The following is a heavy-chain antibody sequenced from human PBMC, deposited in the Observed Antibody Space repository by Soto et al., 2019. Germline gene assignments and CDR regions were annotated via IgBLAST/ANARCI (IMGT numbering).Heavy chain of an antibody. CDR3: GRARRRYDGYGI. CDR1: GFTFSSYT. CDR2: ISSSSSYI. J-gene: IGHJ3*02. Sequence: EVQLVESGGGLVKPGGSLRLSCAASGFTFSSYTMNWVRQAPGKGLEWGSSISSSSSYIYYADSVKDRFTISNENARNSRYEEMNIQRGENKVVYYSGRARRRYDGYGIWGQGTMVTVSS. V-gene: IGHV3-21*01. D-gene: IGHD5-12*01.